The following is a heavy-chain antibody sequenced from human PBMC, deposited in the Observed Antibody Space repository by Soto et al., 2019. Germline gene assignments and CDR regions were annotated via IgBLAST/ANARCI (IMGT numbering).Heavy chain of an antibody. CDR1: GFSLSTSGVG. CDR3: AHSRLFSTVTHWPHNWFDP. D-gene: IGHD4-17*01. Sequence: SGPTLVKPTQTLTLTCTFSGFSLSTSGVGVGWIRQPPGKALEWLALIYWDDDKRYSPSLKSRLTITKDTSKNQVVLTMTNMDPVDTATYYCAHSRLFSTVTHWPHNWFDPWGQGTLVTVSS. CDR2: IYWDDDK. V-gene: IGHV2-5*02. J-gene: IGHJ5*02.